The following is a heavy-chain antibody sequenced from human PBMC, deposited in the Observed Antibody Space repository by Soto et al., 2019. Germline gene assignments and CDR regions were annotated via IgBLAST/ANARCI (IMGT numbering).Heavy chain of an antibody. CDR1: GFTFSSYS. Sequence: EVQLVESGGGLVKPGGSLRLSCAASGFTFSSYSMNWVRQAPGKGLEWVSSISSSSSYIYYADSVKGRFTISRDNAKNSLYLQMNSLRAEDTAVYYWAREGVQPGSGPYYYHGMDVWGQGTTVTVSS. J-gene: IGHJ6*02. CDR3: AREGVQPGSGPYYYHGMDV. V-gene: IGHV3-21*01. CDR2: ISSSSSYI. D-gene: IGHD3-10*01.